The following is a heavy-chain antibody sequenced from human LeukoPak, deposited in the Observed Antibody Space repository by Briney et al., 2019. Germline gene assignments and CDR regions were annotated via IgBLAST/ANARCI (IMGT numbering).Heavy chain of an antibody. V-gene: IGHV3-30*02. Sequence: GGSLRLSCAGSGFSFSSYGMHWVRQAPGKGLEWMAFIRSDGSNKYYADSVKGRFTISRDNSKNTLYLQMNSLRPEDTAVYFCAKDLAYQLLYSFDSWGQGTLVTVSS. CDR1: GFSFSSYG. CDR3: AKDLAYQLLYSFDS. D-gene: IGHD2/OR15-2a*01. CDR2: IRSDGSNK. J-gene: IGHJ5*01.